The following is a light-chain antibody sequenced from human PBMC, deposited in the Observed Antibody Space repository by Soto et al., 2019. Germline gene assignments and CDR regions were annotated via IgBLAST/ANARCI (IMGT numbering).Light chain of an antibody. J-gene: IGLJ3*02. CDR2: VNSDGSH. V-gene: IGLV4-69*01. CDR3: QTWGAGVRV. CDR1: SGHTNYD. Sequence: QSVLTQSPSASASLGASVKLTCTLSSGHTNYDIAWHQQQPEKGPRFLMKVNSDGSHSRGDGIPDRFSGSSSGAERYLLISSLQSEDEADFYCQTWGAGVRVFGGGTKLTVL.